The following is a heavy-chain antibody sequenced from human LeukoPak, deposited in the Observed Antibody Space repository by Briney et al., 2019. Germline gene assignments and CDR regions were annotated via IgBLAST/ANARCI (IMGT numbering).Heavy chain of an antibody. CDR1: GFTFSSYG. Sequence: PGGSLRLSCAASGFTFSSYGMSWVRQAPGKGLEWVSTISGSAYNTYYADSVKGRFTISRDNSAKTLYLQMNSLRAEDTALYYCAKHSGSYFIYYVDSWGQGTLVTVSS. CDR3: AKHSGSYFIYYVDS. V-gene: IGHV3-23*01. J-gene: IGHJ4*02. D-gene: IGHD1-26*01. CDR2: ISGSAYNT.